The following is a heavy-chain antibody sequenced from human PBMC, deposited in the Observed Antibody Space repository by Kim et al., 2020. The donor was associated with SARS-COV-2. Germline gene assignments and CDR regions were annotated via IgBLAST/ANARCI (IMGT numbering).Heavy chain of an antibody. D-gene: IGHD3-22*01. CDR2: IKPDGSEK. CDR3: AREGLVSTGYYYYFDD. J-gene: IGHJ4*02. V-gene: IGHV3-7*01. CDR1: EFAFNNYW. Sequence: GGSLRLSCAASEFAFNNYWMSWVRQAPGEGPEWVANIKPDGSEKYYVDSVKGRFTISRDNAKNSLYLQMNSLRAEDTAVYYCAREGLVSTGYYYYFDDWGQGTLVTVSS.